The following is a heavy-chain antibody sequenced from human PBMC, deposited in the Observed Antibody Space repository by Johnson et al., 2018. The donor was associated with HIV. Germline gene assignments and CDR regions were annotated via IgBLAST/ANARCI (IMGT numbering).Heavy chain of an antibody. D-gene: IGHD3-10*01. V-gene: IGHV3-30*18. CDR2: MSYDGTNK. J-gene: IGHJ3*02. CDR3: VKDRGRPGTPACLDI. CDR1: GFTFGSYG. Sequence: QVQLVESGGGVVQPGRSLRLSCAASGFTFGSYGMHWVRQAPGKGLEWVAVMSYDGTNKYYADSVKGRFTISRDNFKNTLFVQMNSLRVEDTAEYYCVKDRGRPGTPACLDIWGQGTVVTVSS.